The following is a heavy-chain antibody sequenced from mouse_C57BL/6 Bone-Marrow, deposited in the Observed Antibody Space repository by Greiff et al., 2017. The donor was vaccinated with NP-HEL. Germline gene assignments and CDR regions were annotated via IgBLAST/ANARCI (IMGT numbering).Heavy chain of an antibody. D-gene: IGHD1-1*01. J-gene: IGHJ1*03. CDR1: GFNIKDDY. Sequence: VQLKESGAELVRPGASVKLSCTASGFNIKDDYMHWVKQRPEQGLEWIGWIDPENGDTEYASKFQGKATITADTSSNTAYLQLSSLTSEDTAVYYCTIPSITTVSYWYFDVWHRDHGHRLL. CDR3: TIPSITTVSYWYFDV. V-gene: IGHV14-4*01. CDR2: IDPENGDT.